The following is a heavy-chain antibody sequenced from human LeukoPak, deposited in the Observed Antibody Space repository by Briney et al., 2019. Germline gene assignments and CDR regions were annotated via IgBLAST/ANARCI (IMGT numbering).Heavy chain of an antibody. CDR1: RCSLSNYY. CDR2: IYTSGST. D-gene: IGHD3-10*01. Sequence: SETLSLTCTVSRCSLSNYYCSWIRPPAGRERAGIGRIYTSGSTNHNPPLQRRVPMPDDPSKNQLSLKLRSVTAADTALYYCARRMVRGVIMGYNWFDSWGQGRLVTVPS. CDR3: ARRMVRGVIMGYNWFDS. J-gene: IGHJ5*01. V-gene: IGHV4-4*07.